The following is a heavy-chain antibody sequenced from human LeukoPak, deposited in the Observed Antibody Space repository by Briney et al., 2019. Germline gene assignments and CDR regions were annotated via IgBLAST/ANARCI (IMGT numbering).Heavy chain of an antibody. D-gene: IGHD4-17*01. CDR3: ASYVNDYGDYCFDY. Sequence: SETLSLTCTVSGGSISSSSYYWGWIRQPPGKGLEWIGSIYYSGSTYYNSSLKSRVTISVDTSKNQFSLKLSSVTAADTAVYYCASYVNDYGDYCFDYWGQGTLVTVSS. CDR1: GGSISSSSYY. V-gene: IGHV4-39*01. J-gene: IGHJ4*02. CDR2: IYYSGST.